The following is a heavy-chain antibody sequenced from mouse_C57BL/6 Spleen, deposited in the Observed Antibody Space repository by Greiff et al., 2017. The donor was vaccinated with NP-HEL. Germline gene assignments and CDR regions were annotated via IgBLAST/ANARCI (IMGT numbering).Heavy chain of an antibody. Sequence: VQLQQSGAELARPGASVKLSCKASGYTFTSYGISWVKQRPGQGLEWIGEIYPRSGNTYYNEKFKGKATLTADKSSSTAYMELRSLTSEDSAVYFCARDGYPSYWYFDVWGTGTTVTVSS. CDR3: ARDGYPSYWYFDV. CDR1: GYTFTSYG. CDR2: IYPRSGNT. J-gene: IGHJ1*03. D-gene: IGHD2-3*01. V-gene: IGHV1-81*01.